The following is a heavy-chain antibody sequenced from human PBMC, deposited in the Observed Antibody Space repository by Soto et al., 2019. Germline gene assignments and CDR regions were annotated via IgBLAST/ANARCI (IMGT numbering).Heavy chain of an antibody. D-gene: IGHD5-18*01. CDR2: IYYSGST. CDR1: GGSIGSGGYY. J-gene: IGHJ2*01. Sequence: QVQLQESGPGLVKPSQTLSLTCTVSGGSIGSGGYYWSWIRQHPGKGLEWIGYIYYSGSTYYNPSLKSRVTISVDTSKNQFSLKLSSVTAADTAVYYCASRGGWIQLWQNDWYFDLWGRGTLVTVSS. CDR3: ASRGGWIQLWQNDWYFDL. V-gene: IGHV4-31*03.